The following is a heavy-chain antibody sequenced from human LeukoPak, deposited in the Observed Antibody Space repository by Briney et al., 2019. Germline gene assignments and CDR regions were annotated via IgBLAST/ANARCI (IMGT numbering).Heavy chain of an antibody. Sequence: PSETLSLTCTVSGGSISSYYWSWIRQPPGKGLEWIGYIYYSGSTNYNPSLKSRVTTSVDTSKNQFSLKLSSVTAADTAVYYCARALARYDFDYWGQGTLVTVSS. J-gene: IGHJ4*02. CDR3: ARALARYDFDY. CDR1: GGSISSYY. D-gene: IGHD3-3*01. CDR2: IYYSGST. V-gene: IGHV4-59*01.